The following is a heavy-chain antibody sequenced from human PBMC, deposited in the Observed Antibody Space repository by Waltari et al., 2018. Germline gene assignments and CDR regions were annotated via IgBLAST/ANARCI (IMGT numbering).Heavy chain of an antibody. CDR3: ARDSGYDQTLYSSSWYGTVSFDY. J-gene: IGHJ4*02. CDR1: GGSFSGYY. V-gene: IGHV4-34*01. CDR2: INHSGST. D-gene: IGHD6-13*01. Sequence: QVQLQQWGAGLLKPSETLSLTCAVYGGSFSGYYWSWIRQPPGKGLEWIGDINHSGSTNYNPSRKSRVTISVDTSKNQFSLKLSSVTAADTAVYYGARDSGYDQTLYSSSWYGTVSFDYWGQGTLVTVSS.